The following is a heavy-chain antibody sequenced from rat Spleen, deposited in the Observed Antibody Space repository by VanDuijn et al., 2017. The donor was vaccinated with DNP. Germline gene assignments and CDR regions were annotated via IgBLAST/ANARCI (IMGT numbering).Heavy chain of an antibody. CDR2: INYSGNT. CDR3: ARGYGGYNYYWYCDF. Sequence: EVQFQESGPGLVKSSQSLSLTCSVTGYSITSNYWAWIRKFPGNKMEWMGYINYSGNTAYNPSLRSRISITRDTSKNQFFLQLNSVTTEDTATYYCARGYGGYNYYWYCDFWGPGSMVTVSS. CDR1: GYSITSNY. J-gene: IGHJ1*01. V-gene: IGHV3-1*01. D-gene: IGHD1-11*01.